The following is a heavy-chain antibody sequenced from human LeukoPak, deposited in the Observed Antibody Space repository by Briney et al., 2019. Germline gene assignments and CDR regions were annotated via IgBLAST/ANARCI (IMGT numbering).Heavy chain of an antibody. V-gene: IGHV4-59*08. CDR2: IYYSEST. Sequence: SETLSLTCTVSGGSLSSYYWSWIRQPPGKGMEWIGYIYYSESTNYNPSLKSRVTISVDTSKNQFSLKLSSVTAADTAVYYCARTPVTRYNWFDPWGQGTLVTVSS. CDR1: GGSLSSYY. D-gene: IGHD4-17*01. J-gene: IGHJ5*02. CDR3: ARTPVTRYNWFDP.